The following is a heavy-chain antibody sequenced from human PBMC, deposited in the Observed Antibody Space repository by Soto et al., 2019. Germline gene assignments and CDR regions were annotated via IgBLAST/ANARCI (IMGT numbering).Heavy chain of an antibody. D-gene: IGHD3-3*01. CDR2: INHSGST. Sequence: LETLSLTCAVYGGSFSGYYWSWIRQPPGKGLEWIGEINHSGSTNYNPSLKSRVTISVDTSKNQFSLKLSSVTAADTAVYYCARGSGVNDFWSGYYPVTPRTFDYWGQGTLVTVSS. CDR1: GGSFSGYY. CDR3: ARGSGVNDFWSGYYPVTPRTFDY. V-gene: IGHV4-34*01. J-gene: IGHJ4*02.